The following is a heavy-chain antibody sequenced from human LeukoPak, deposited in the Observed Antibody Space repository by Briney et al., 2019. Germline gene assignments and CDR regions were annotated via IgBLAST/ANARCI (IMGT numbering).Heavy chain of an antibody. D-gene: IGHD1-26*01. J-gene: IGHJ3*02. CDR1: GYSFTSYW. CDR2: IYPGDSDT. V-gene: IGHV5-51*01. Sequence: GESLQISCKGSGYSFTSYWIGWVRQMPGKGLEWMGIIYPGDSDTRYSPSFQGQVTISADKSISTAYLQWSSLKASDTAMYYCARPRDSGSYYGAFDIWGQGTMVTVSS. CDR3: ARPRDSGSYYGAFDI.